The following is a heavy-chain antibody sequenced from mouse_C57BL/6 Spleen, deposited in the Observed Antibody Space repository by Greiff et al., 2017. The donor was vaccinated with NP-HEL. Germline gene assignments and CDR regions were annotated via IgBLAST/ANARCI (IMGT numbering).Heavy chain of an antibody. CDR3: AREGTGTEDAMDY. CDR1: GFTFSSYA. V-gene: IGHV5-4*01. J-gene: IGHJ4*01. CDR2: ISDGGSYT. D-gene: IGHD4-1*01. Sequence: EVKLVESGGGLVKPGGSLKLSCAASGFTFSSYAMSWVRQTPEKRLEWVATISDGGSYTYYPDNVKGRFTISRDNAKNNLYLQMSHLKSEDTAMYYCAREGTGTEDAMDYWGQGTSVTVSS.